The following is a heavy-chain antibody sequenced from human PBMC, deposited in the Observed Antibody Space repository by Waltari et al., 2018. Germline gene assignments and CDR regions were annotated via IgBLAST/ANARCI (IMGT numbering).Heavy chain of an antibody. CDR1: GFSLSTSGLR. Sequence: QVTLKESGPALVKPTQTLTLTCPFSGFSLSTSGLRVRWIRQPPGKALEWLARIDWDDDKFYSTSLKTRLTISKDTSKNQVVLTMTNMDPVDTATYYCARSIAAAGDYYYYGMDVWGQGTTVTVSS. CDR2: IDWDDDK. D-gene: IGHD6-13*01. CDR3: ARSIAAAGDYYYYGMDV. V-gene: IGHV2-70*04. J-gene: IGHJ6*02.